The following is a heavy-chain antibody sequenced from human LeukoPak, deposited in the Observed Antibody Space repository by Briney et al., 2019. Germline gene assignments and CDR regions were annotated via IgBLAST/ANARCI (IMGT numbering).Heavy chain of an antibody. J-gene: IGHJ4*02. CDR3: ARGKGLFDY. CDR1: GGSISNYY. Sequence: PSETLSLTCTVSGGSISNYYWTWIRQPAGKGLEWIGHIYTDGSTNYNPSLKSRVTLSVDTPKSHFSLKLISVTAADTAVYYCARGKGLFDYWGQGTLVTVSS. V-gene: IGHV4-4*07. CDR2: IYTDGST.